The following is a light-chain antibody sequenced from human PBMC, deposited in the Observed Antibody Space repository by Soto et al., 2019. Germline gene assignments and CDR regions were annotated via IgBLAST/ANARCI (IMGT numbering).Light chain of an antibody. Sequence: ENVLTQSPGTLSLSPGERATLSCRASQSVSSSYLAWYQQKPGQAPRLLIYGASSRATGIPDRFSGSGSGTDLTLTIGRLELEDFAMYYCHQYGISPPVTFGQGTRLEIK. CDR2: GAS. CDR3: HQYGISPPVT. V-gene: IGKV3-20*01. J-gene: IGKJ5*01. CDR1: QSVSSSY.